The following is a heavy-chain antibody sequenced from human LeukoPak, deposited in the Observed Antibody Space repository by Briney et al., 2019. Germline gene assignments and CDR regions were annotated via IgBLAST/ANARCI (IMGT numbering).Heavy chain of an antibody. CDR1: GFSFSTSG. CDR2: IRNDGNKK. Sequence: GGSLRLSCVASGFSFSTSGMHWVRQSPGKGLDWVAFIRNDGNKKNYAESVKGRFTISRDNSRNTLYLQMNSLRAEDTAVYYCATSRGSWPDYFDYWGQGTLVTVSS. D-gene: IGHD6-13*01. V-gene: IGHV3-30*02. CDR3: ATSRGSWPDYFDY. J-gene: IGHJ4*02.